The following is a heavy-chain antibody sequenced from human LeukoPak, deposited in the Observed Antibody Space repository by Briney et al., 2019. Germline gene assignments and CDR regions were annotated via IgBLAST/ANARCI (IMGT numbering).Heavy chain of an antibody. CDR1: GYTFTSYG. Sequence: ASVKVSCKASGYTFTSYGNSWVRQAPGQGLEWMGWISAYNGNTNYAQKLQGRVTMTTDTSTSTAYMELRSLRSDDTAVYYCARDGQDSSEEGFDYWGQGTLVTVSS. CDR2: ISAYNGNT. D-gene: IGHD6-19*01. V-gene: IGHV1-18*01. J-gene: IGHJ4*02. CDR3: ARDGQDSSEEGFDY.